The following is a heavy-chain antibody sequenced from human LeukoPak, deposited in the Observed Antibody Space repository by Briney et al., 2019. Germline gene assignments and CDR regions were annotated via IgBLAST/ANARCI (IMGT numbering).Heavy chain of an antibody. Sequence: ASVKVSCKASGGTFSGYAISWVRQAPGQGLEWMGGIIPIFGTANYAQKFQGRVTITADKSTSTAYMELSSLRSEDTAVYYCAREVDIEKATHYYYYMDVWGKGTTVTVSS. CDR2: IIPIFGTA. CDR3: AREVDIEKATHYYYYMDV. D-gene: IGHD2-15*01. J-gene: IGHJ6*03. CDR1: GGTFSGYA. V-gene: IGHV1-69*06.